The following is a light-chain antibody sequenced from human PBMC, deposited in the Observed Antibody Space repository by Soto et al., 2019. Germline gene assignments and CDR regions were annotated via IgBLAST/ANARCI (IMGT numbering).Light chain of an antibody. Sequence: DIQMTQFPSSLSASVGDRVTITCQASQDITNSLNWYQQKPGKAPNLLIFDASNLDAGVPSRFSGSGSGTYFTFTIHSLQPEDVATYYCQQYDHLSLTFGGGTKVDIK. J-gene: IGKJ4*01. CDR2: DAS. CDR1: QDITNS. CDR3: QQYDHLSLT. V-gene: IGKV1-33*01.